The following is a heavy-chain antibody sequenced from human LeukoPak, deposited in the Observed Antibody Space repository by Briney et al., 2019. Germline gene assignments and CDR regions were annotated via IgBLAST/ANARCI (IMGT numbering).Heavy chain of an antibody. J-gene: IGHJ4*02. V-gene: IGHV1-46*01. D-gene: IGHD4-17*01. Sequence: RASVKVSCKASGYTFTSYYMHWVRQAPGQGLEWMGIINPSGGSTNYAQKFQGRVTMTRDTSVSTAYMELSRLRSDDTAVCYCARDLGYGDYGPVDYWGQGTLVTVSS. CDR2: INPSGGST. CDR1: GYTFTSYY. CDR3: ARDLGYGDYGPVDY.